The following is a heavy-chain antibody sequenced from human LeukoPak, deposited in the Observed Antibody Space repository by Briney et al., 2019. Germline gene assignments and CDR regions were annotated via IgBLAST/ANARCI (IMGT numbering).Heavy chain of an antibody. J-gene: IGHJ3*02. CDR1: GGPISSGDYY. CDR2: IYYSGST. Sequence: TLSLTCTVSGGPISSGDYYWSWIRQPPGKGLEWIGYIYYSGSTYYNPSLKSRVTISVDTSKNQFSLKLSSVTAADTAVYYCARVKYSYAFDIWGQGTMVTVSS. D-gene: IGHD5-18*01. CDR3: ARVKYSYAFDI. V-gene: IGHV4-30-4*08.